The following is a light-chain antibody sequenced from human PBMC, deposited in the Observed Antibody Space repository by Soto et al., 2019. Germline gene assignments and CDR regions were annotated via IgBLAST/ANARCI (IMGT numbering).Light chain of an antibody. V-gene: IGKV3-11*01. Sequence: EIVLTQSPATLSLSPGERATLSCRASQSVSSYLAWYQQKPGQAPRRLIYDASNRATGIPARFSGSGSGTDFTLTTSSLEPEDFAVYYCHQRSSWPPITFGQGARLGIK. CDR1: QSVSSY. CDR2: DAS. J-gene: IGKJ5*01. CDR3: HQRSSWPPIT.